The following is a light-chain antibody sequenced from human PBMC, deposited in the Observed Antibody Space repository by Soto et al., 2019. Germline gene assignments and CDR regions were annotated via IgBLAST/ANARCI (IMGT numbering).Light chain of an antibody. J-gene: IGKJ2*01. CDR2: GAS. CDR3: QQYNSWPWYP. Sequence: EVVMTQSPATVSVSPGERATLSCRASQSVSSNLAWYQQKPGQAPRLLIYGASTRATGTPARFSGSGSGTEFTLTISSLQSEDFAVYYCQQYNSWPWYPFGQVTKVDI. CDR1: QSVSSN. V-gene: IGKV3-15*01.